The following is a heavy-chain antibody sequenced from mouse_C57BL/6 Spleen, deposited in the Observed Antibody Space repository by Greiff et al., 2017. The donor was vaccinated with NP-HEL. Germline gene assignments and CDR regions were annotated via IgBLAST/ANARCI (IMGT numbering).Heavy chain of an antibody. Sequence: VKLQESGPELVKPGASVKISCKASGYAFSSSWMNWVKQRPGKGLEWIGRIYPGDGDTNYNGKFKGKATLTADKSSSTAYMQLSSLTSEDSAVYFCARSHYYGSSYEWAYWGQGTLVTVSA. CDR3: ARSHYYGSSYEWAY. V-gene: IGHV1-82*01. D-gene: IGHD1-1*01. J-gene: IGHJ3*01. CDR1: GYAFSSSW. CDR2: IYPGDGDT.